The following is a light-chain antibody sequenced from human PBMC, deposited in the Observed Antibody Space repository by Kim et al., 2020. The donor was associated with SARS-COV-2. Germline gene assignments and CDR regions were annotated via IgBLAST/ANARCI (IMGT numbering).Light chain of an antibody. CDR1: HSIGIS. J-gene: IGKJ4*01. CDR2: DAA. Sequence: PEEGATPACRASHSIGISLAGYQQTRARAPRLLIYDAAIRATGIPDRFSGSGSGTDFTLTIGGLDPEDFGVYFCEQNSKWPPAPAFGGGTKVDIK. CDR3: EQNSKWPPAPA. V-gene: IGKV3-11*01.